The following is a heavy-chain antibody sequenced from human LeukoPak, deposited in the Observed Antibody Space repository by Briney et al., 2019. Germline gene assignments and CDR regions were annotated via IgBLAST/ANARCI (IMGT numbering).Heavy chain of an antibody. CDR3: ARPEGITMVRGVIY. V-gene: IGHV3-23*01. CDR2: ISGSGDRT. Sequence: PGGSLRLSCVASRFTFSSFAMSWVRQAPGKGLEWVSTISGSGDRTYYADSVKGRFTISRDNSKNTLYPQMNSLRAEDTALYYCARPEGITMVRGVIYWGQGTLVTVSS. D-gene: IGHD3-10*01. CDR1: RFTFSSFA. J-gene: IGHJ4*02.